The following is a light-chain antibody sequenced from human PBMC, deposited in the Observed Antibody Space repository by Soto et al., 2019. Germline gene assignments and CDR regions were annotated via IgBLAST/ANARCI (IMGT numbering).Light chain of an antibody. CDR2: AVT. V-gene: IGLV2-8*01. CDR1: SSDVGGYDY. CDR3: SSYTGGNPSYV. Sequence: QSVLTQPPSASGAPGQSVTISCTGTSSDVGGYDYISWYHRHPCNASKLMIYAVTIRHSGVSDRFSGSKSGTKASLTYSWLQAEDEAEYYCSSYTGGNPSYVFGTGTKVNVL. J-gene: IGLJ1*01.